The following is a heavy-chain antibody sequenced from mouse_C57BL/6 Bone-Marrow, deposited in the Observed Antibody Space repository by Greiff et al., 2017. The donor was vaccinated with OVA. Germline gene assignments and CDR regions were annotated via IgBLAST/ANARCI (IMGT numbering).Heavy chain of an antibody. CDR1: GFNIKDDY. CDR2: IDPENGDT. Sequence: EVMLVESGAELVRPGASVKLSCTASGFNIKDDYMHWVKQRPEQGLEWIGWIDPENGDTEYASKFQGKATITADTSSNTAYLQLSSLTSEDTAVYYCTTAPLITTPFAYWGQGTLVTVSA. D-gene: IGHD1-1*01. J-gene: IGHJ3*01. CDR3: TTAPLITTPFAY. V-gene: IGHV14-4*01.